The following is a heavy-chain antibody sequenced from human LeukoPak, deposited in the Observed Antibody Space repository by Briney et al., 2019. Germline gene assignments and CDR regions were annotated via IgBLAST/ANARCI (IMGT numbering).Heavy chain of an antibody. CDR3: AKDQPYVDIAATGSDY. V-gene: IGHV3-23*01. CDR2: ISGSGGST. J-gene: IGHJ4*02. Sequence: GGSLRLSCAASGFTFSSYAMNWVRQAPGKGLDWVSAISGSGGSTYYADSVKGRFTLSRDNSKNTLYLQINSLRAEDTAVYYCAKDQPYVDIAATGSDYWGQGTLVTVSS. CDR1: GFTFSSYA. D-gene: IGHD5-12*01.